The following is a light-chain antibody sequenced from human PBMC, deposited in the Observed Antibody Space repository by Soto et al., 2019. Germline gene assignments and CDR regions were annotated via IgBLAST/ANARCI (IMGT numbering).Light chain of an antibody. CDR3: SSYTTSTLV. Sequence: QSALTQPPSVSGSPGQSVTISCTGTSGDIGTYNRVSWYQQTPGTAPKVMICEVSNRPSGVPDRFSGSQSGNTASLTISGLQAEDEADYYCSSYTTSTLVFGGGTKLTVL. J-gene: IGLJ2*01. CDR1: SGDIGTYNR. CDR2: EVS. V-gene: IGLV2-18*02.